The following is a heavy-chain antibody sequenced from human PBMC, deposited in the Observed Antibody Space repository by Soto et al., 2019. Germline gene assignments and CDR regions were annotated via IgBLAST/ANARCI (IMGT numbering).Heavy chain of an antibody. CDR2: IYYSGVT. Sequence: QVQLQESGPGLVKPSETLSLTCTVSGGSISSYYWSWIRQPPGKGLEWIGYIYYSGVTHYNPSLKSRVTKSVVTSKNQFSLKLSSVTAADTAVYYCARYKSNYYYGMDVWGQGTTVTVSS. V-gene: IGHV4-59*01. CDR1: GGSISSYY. J-gene: IGHJ6*02. D-gene: IGHD1-20*01. CDR3: ARYKSNYYYGMDV.